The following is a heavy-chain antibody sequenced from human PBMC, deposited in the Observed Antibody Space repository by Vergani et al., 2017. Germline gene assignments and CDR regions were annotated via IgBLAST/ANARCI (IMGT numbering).Heavy chain of an antibody. V-gene: IGHV4-31*03. D-gene: IGHD3-16*02. J-gene: IGHJ4*02. CDR2: TYYSGST. CDR3: ARGIRLGELSSFETDY. CDR1: GGSISSGGYY. Sequence: QVQLQESGPGLVKPSQTLSLTCTVSGGSISSGGYYWSWIRQHPGKGLEWIGYTYYSGSTYYTPSLKSRVTISVDTSKNQFSLKLSSVTAADTAVYYCARGIRLGELSSFETDYWGQGTLVTVSS.